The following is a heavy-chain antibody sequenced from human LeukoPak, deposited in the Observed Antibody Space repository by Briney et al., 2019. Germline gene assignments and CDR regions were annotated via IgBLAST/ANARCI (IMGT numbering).Heavy chain of an antibody. D-gene: IGHD2-21*02. J-gene: IGHJ4*02. CDR3: ATDPGAYCGGDCHTDY. CDR1: GYTLSEFS. V-gene: IGHV1-24*01. Sequence: ASVTVSCKVSGYTLSEFSMHWVRQAPGKGLEWMGGFDPEDGETIYAQKFQGRVTMTEDTSTDTAYMELSSLRSEDTAVYYCATDPGAYCGGDCHTDYWGQGTLVTVSS. CDR2: FDPEDGET.